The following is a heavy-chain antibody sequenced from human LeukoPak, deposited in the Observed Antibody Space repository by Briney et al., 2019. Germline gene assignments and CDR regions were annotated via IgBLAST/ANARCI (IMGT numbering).Heavy chain of an antibody. CDR2: IYHSGSA. CDR3: ARGHTVTWEFDY. J-gene: IGHJ4*02. Sequence: SETLSLTCAVSSYSISSGYYWGWIRQPPGKGLEWIGIIYHSGSAYYNPSLKSRVTVSVDTSKNQFSLKLSSVTAADTAVYYCARGHTVTWEFDYWGQGTLVTVSS. D-gene: IGHD4-17*01. V-gene: IGHV4-38-2*01. CDR1: SYSISSGYY.